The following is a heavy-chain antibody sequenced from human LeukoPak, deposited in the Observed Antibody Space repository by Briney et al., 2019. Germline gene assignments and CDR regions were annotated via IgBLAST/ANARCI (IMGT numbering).Heavy chain of an antibody. D-gene: IGHD4-17*01. V-gene: IGHV1-3*01. CDR2: INSGNGNT. CDR3: ARESDYGDYWYFDY. Sequence: ASVKVSCKASGYTFTSCAMHWVRQAPGQRLEWMGWINSGNGNTKYSQKFQGRVTITRDTSASTAYMELSSLRSEDTAVYYCARESDYGDYWYFDYWGQGTLVTVSS. CDR1: GYTFTSCA. J-gene: IGHJ4*02.